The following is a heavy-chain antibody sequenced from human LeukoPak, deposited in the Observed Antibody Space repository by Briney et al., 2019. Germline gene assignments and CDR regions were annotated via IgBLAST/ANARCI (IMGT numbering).Heavy chain of an antibody. CDR2: INPNSGGT. J-gene: IGHJ4*02. CDR1: GYTFTSYA. D-gene: IGHD2-21*02. Sequence: ASVKVSCKASGYTFTSYAMNWVRQAPGQGLEWMGRINPNSGGTYYAQKFQGRVTMTRDTSISTAYMELSRLRSDDTAVYYCARDLAYCGGDCYSPGGVDYWGQGTLVTVSS. V-gene: IGHV1-2*06. CDR3: ARDLAYCGGDCYSPGGVDY.